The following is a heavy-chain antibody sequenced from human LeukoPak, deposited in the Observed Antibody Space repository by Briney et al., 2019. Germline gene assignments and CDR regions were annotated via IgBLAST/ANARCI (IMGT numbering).Heavy chain of an antibody. CDR1: GGSISSSSYY. D-gene: IGHD4-17*01. CDR2: IYYSGST. CDR3: ARHWVDYGDYAWFDP. J-gene: IGHJ5*02. V-gene: IGHV4-39*01. Sequence: PSETLSLTCTVPGGSISSSSYYWGWIRQPPGKGLEWIGSIYYSGSTYYNPSLKSRVTISVDTSKNQFSLKLTSVTAADTAVYYCARHWVDYGDYAWFDPWGQGTLVTVSS.